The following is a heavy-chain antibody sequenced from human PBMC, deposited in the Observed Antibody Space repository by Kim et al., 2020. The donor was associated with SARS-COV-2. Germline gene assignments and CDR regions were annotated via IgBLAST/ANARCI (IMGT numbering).Heavy chain of an antibody. D-gene: IGHD3-22*01. CDR3: ARSTRMRLYDSSGYVY. V-gene: IGHV3-21*01. Sequence: GGSLRLSCAASGFTFSSYSMNWVRQAPGKGLEWVSSISSSSSYIYYADSVKGRFTISRDNAKNSLYLQMNSLRAEDTAVYYCARSTRMRLYDSSGYVYWGQGTLVTVSS. CDR1: GFTFSSYS. J-gene: IGHJ4*02. CDR2: ISSSSSYI.